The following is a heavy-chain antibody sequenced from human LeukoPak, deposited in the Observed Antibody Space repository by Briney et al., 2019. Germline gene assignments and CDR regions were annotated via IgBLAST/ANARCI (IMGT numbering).Heavy chain of an antibody. Sequence: GASVKVSCKASGYTFTSYGISWVRQAPGQGLEWMGWISAYNGNTNYAQKLQGRVTMTTDTSTSTAYMELRSLRSDDTAVYYCARDGVVVPAAKYYYYGMDVWGQGTTVTVSS. V-gene: IGHV1-18*01. J-gene: IGHJ6*02. D-gene: IGHD2-2*01. CDR3: ARDGVVVPAAKYYYYGMDV. CDR1: GYTFTSYG. CDR2: ISAYNGNT.